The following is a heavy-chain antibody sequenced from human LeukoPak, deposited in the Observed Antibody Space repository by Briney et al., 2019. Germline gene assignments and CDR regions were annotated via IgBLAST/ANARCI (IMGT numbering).Heavy chain of an antibody. Sequence: GGSLRLSCAASGFTFSSYSMNWVRQAPGKGLEWVSAISGSGGSTYYADSVKGRFTISRDNSKNTLYLQMNSLRAEDTAVYYCAKGGDSSGYYYEFDYWGQGTLITVSS. V-gene: IGHV3-23*01. CDR3: AKGGDSSGYYYEFDY. CDR2: ISGSGGST. CDR1: GFTFSSYS. J-gene: IGHJ4*02. D-gene: IGHD3-22*01.